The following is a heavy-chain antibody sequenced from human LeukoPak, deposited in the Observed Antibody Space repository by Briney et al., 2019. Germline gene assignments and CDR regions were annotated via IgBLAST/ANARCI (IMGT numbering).Heavy chain of an antibody. D-gene: IGHD3-3*01. CDR1: GGSFSGYY. J-gene: IGHJ3*02. CDR2: IYYSGST. CDR3: ARRPNFWSGADI. V-gene: IGHV4-39*01. Sequence: SETLSLTCAVYGGSFSGYYWGWIRQPPGKGLEWIGSIYYSGSTYYNPSLKSRVTISVDTSKNQFSLKLSSVTAADTAVYYCARRPNFWSGADIWGQGTMVTVSS.